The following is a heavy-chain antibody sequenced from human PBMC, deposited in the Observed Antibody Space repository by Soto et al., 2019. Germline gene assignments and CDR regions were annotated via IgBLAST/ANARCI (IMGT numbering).Heavy chain of an antibody. CDR1: GYTFTSYG. CDR2: ISAYNGNT. V-gene: IGHV1-18*01. CDR3: AGDTAAAAIFDY. D-gene: IGHD6-25*01. Sequence: QVQLVQSGAEVKKPGASVKVSCKASGYTFTSYGISWVRQAPGQGLEWMGWISAYNGNTKYAQKLQGRVTMTTDTSTRKAYKELRSLRSDDTAVNYCAGDTAAAAIFDYWGQGTLVPVSS. J-gene: IGHJ4*02.